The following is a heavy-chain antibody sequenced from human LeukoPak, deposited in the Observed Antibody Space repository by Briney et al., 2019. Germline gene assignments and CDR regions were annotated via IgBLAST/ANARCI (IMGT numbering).Heavy chain of an antibody. D-gene: IGHD3-3*01. CDR1: GCTFTNYG. CDR3: ARVPWSGYPLLIDY. J-gene: IGHJ4*02. Sequence: ASVKVSCKASGCTFTNYGISWVRQAPGQGFEWMGWISAYNGNTNYAQNLQGRVTMTTDTSTSTAYMELRSLRSDNTAVYYCARVPWSGYPLLIDYWGQGTLVTVSS. CDR2: ISAYNGNT. V-gene: IGHV1-18*01.